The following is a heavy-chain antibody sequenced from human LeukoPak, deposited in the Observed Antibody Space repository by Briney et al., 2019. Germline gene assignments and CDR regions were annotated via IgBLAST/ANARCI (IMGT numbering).Heavy chain of an antibody. V-gene: IGHV4-38-2*02. Sequence: NASETLSLTCTVSGYSISSGYYWGWIRQPPGKGLEWIGSIYYSGNTYYNASLKSQVSISIDTSKNQFSLRLTSVTAADTAVYYCARGCPSYLGGYYYYMDVWGKGTTVTVSS. J-gene: IGHJ6*03. CDR3: ARGCPSYLGGYYYYMDV. D-gene: IGHD2-21*01. CDR1: GYSISSGYY. CDR2: IYYSGNT.